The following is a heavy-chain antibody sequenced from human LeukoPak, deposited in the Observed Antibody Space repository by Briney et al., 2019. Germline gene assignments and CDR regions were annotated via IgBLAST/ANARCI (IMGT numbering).Heavy chain of an antibody. CDR1: GYTFTSYG. V-gene: IGHV1-18*01. Sequence: GASVKVSCKASGYTFTSYGISWVRQAPGQGLEWMGWISAYNGNTNYAQKLQGRVTMTTDTSTSTAYMELRSLRSDDTAVYYCARDPIMTTVASLSYWYFDLWGRGTLVTVSS. CDR3: ARDPIMTTVASLSYWYFDL. CDR2: ISAYNGNT. J-gene: IGHJ2*01. D-gene: IGHD4-17*01.